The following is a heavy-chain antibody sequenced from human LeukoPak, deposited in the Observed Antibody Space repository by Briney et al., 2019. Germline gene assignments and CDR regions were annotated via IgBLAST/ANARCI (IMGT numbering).Heavy chain of an antibody. V-gene: IGHV3-21*01. J-gene: IGHJ4*02. Sequence: PGGSLRLSCAASGFTFSSYSMNWVRQAPGKGLEWVSSISSSSSYIYYADSVKGRFTISRDNAKNSLYLQMNSLRAEDTAVYYCARDQAYCSGGSCPLDYWGQGTPVTVSS. CDR1: GFTFSSYS. D-gene: IGHD2-15*01. CDR2: ISSSSSYI. CDR3: ARDQAYCSGGSCPLDY.